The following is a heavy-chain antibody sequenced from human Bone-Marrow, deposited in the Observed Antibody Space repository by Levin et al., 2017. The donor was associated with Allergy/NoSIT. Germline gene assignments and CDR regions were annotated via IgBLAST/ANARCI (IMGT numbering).Heavy chain of an antibody. D-gene: IGHD3-10*01. J-gene: IGHJ4*02. CDR3: AKDPTDYGSGSQYYGGIVGAREWGY. CDR1: GYTFSSYG. CDR2: LSYDGSNR. V-gene: IGHV3-30*18. Sequence: GESLKISCAASGYTFSSYGMHWVRQAPGKGLEWVAVLSYDGSNRYYADSVKGRFTISRDNSKNTLYLQMNSLRAEDTAGYYCAKDPTDYGSGSQYYGGIVGAREWGYWGQGTLVTVSS.